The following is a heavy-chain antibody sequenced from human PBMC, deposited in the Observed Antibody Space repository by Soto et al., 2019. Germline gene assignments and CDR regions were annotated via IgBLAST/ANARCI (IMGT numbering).Heavy chain of an antibody. Sequence: PGGSLRLSCEASGFSLSTYGMHWVRQAPGKGLEWVAVISYDGSNKYHADSVKGRFTISRDNAKNSLYLEMNSLRAEDTAVYYCARESEDLTSNFDYWGQGTLVTVSS. CDR1: GFSLSTYG. CDR3: ARESEDLTSNFDY. J-gene: IGHJ4*02. CDR2: ISYDGSNK. V-gene: IGHV3-30*03.